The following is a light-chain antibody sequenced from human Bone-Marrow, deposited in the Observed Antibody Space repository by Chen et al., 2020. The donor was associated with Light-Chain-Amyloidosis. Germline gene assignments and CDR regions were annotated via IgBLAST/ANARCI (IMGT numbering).Light chain of an antibody. Sequence: SYELTQPPSVSVSTGQTARITCSGDDLPTKYAYWYQQKPGQAPVLVIHRDTGRPSGISERFSGSSSGTTATLTISGVQAEDEADYHCQSADSSGTYEVIFGGGTKLTVL. CDR3: QSADSSGTYEVI. CDR1: DLPTKY. CDR2: RDT. J-gene: IGLJ2*01. V-gene: IGLV3-25*03.